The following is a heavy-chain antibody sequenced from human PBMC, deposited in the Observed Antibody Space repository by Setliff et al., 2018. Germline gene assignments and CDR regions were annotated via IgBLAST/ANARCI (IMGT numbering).Heavy chain of an antibody. CDR1: GASITNINYY. J-gene: IGHJ4*02. CDR3: ARLPNYVWGSPVDY. Sequence: PSETLSLTCTVSGASITNINYYWGLIRQPPGKGLEWIGSIFYSGRTFYNPSLKSRVTISVDTSKNQFSLTLSSVTAADTAVYYCARLPNYVWGSPVDYWGQGTLGTV. D-gene: IGHD3-16*01. CDR2: IFYSGRT. V-gene: IGHV4-39*01.